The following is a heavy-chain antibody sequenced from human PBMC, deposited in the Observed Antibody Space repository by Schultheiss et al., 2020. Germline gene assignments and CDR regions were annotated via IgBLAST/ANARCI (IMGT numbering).Heavy chain of an antibody. Sequence: GGSLRLSCKGSGYSFTSYWIGWVRQMPGKGLEWMGIIYPGDSDTRYNPPFQGQVTITADKSISTAYLQWSSPKASDTAMYYCARQVDYYDSSGSACYFDYWGQGTLVTVSS. CDR2: IYPGDSDT. CDR3: ARQVDYYDSSGSACYFDY. CDR1: GYSFTSYW. J-gene: IGHJ4*02. D-gene: IGHD3-22*01. V-gene: IGHV5-51*01.